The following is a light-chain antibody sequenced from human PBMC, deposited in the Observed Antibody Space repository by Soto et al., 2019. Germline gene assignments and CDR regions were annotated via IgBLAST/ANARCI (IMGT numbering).Light chain of an antibody. CDR3: CSYAGSFHQ. CDR1: NSDVGDYNF. CDR2: DVT. J-gene: IGLJ3*02. V-gene: IGLV2-11*01. Sequence: QSALTQPRSVSGSPGQAVTISCTGTNSDVGDYNFVSWYQHHPGKAPKLLIFDVTKRPSGVPDRFSGSKSGNTASLTISGLQAEDVADYYCCSYAGSFHQFGGGTKLTVL.